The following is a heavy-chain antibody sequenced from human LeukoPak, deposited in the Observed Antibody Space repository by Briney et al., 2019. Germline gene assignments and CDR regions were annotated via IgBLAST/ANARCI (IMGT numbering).Heavy chain of an antibody. CDR2: ISSGSTYI. J-gene: IGHJ6*03. Sequence: GGPLRLSCAPSEFTFSTYSMNWVRQAPGKGLEWVSSISSGSTYIYYADSVKGRFTISRDNSKNTLYLQMNSLRAEDTAVYYCAKRSYYYYMDVWGKGTTVTVSS. D-gene: IGHD3-16*01. CDR1: EFTFSTYS. V-gene: IGHV3-21*01. CDR3: AKRSYYYYMDV.